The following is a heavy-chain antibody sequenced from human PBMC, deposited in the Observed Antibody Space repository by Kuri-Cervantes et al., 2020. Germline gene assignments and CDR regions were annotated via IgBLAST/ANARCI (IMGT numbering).Heavy chain of an antibody. Sequence: SETLSLTCTVSGGSVSSGSYYWSWIRQPPGKGLEWIGYIYYSGSTNYNPSLKSRVTISVDTSKNQFSLKLSSVTAADTAVYYCARVPNYDFWSGYYGNNWFDPWGQGTLVTVSS. CDR2: IYYSGST. CDR1: GGSVSSGSYY. V-gene: IGHV4-61*01. D-gene: IGHD3-3*01. J-gene: IGHJ5*02. CDR3: ARVPNYDFWSGYYGNNWFDP.